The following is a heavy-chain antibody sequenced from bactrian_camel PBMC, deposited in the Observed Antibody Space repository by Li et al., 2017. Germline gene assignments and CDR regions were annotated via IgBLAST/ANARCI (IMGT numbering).Heavy chain of an antibody. V-gene: IGHV3S32*01. CDR3: AARGPYCYTKLSVRDFTY. Sequence: DVQLVESGGGSVQAGGSLRLSCKVSGHSRGSNCVGWYRLPPGRAPAEREGIAAIRRDGGETWYAASVKGRFTISRDSAKNTVYLQMNSLKPEDTAMYYCAARGPYCYTKLSVRDFTYWGQGTQVT. J-gene: IGHJ6*01. D-gene: IGHD2*01. CDR1: GHSRGSNC. CDR2: IRRDGGET.